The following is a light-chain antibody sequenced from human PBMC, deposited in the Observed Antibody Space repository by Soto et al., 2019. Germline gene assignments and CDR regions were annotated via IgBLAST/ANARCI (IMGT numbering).Light chain of an antibody. CDR3: QQYNPYSST. CDR1: QSISSW. J-gene: IGKJ2*01. CDR2: KAS. V-gene: IGKV1-5*03. Sequence: DIQMTQSPSTLSASVGDRVTITCRASQSISSWLAWFQQKPGKAPKLLIYKASSLQIGVPSRLSGSESGTEFNLTISSLQPDDFATYYCQQYNPYSSTFGQGTKLEIK.